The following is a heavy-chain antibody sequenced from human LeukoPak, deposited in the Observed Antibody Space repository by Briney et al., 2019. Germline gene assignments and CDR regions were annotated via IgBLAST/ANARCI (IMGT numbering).Heavy chain of an antibody. CDR1: GLTFSNYA. Sequence: GGSLRLSCAASGLTFSNYAMSWVRQAPGKGLEWVSIISGSGRHTYYADSVKGRFTISRDNSKSTLFLQMNSLRAEDTAVYFCAKSAQVVITTNPHFDYWGQGILVTVSS. CDR3: AKSAQVVITTNPHFDY. D-gene: IGHD3-22*01. CDR2: ISGSGRHT. V-gene: IGHV3-23*01. J-gene: IGHJ4*02.